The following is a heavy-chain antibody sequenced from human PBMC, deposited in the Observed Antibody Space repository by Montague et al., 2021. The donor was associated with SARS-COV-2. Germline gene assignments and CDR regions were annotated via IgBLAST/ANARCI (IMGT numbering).Heavy chain of an antibody. Sequence: SETLSLTCAVHGGSLSGYYWSWIRQPPEKGLEWIGEINHSANTKXNPSLKSPVTISIDTSKNQFSLKMTSVTAADTATYYCASGIYPSGSYYNRYYYGLNIGGPGTTVIVS. CDR3: ASGIYPSGSYYNRYYYGLNI. D-gene: IGHD3-10*01. CDR1: GGSLSGYY. J-gene: IGHJ6*02. V-gene: IGHV4-34*01. CDR2: INHSANT.